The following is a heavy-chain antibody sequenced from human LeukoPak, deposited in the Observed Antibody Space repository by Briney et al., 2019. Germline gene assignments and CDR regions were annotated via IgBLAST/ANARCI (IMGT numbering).Heavy chain of an antibody. CDR2: INHIGTT. CDR3: ARLVVTAPHSHSYMDV. J-gene: IGHJ6*03. V-gene: IGHV4-34*01. Sequence: PSETLSLTCNVSGGSFNGYYWTWIRQPPGKGLEWIAEINHIGTTNHNPSLKSRVSVSTDTSKNQFFLKLTSVTAAYTALYSCARLVVTAPHSHSYMDVWGEGTTVTVSS. D-gene: IGHD2-21*02. CDR1: GGSFNGYY.